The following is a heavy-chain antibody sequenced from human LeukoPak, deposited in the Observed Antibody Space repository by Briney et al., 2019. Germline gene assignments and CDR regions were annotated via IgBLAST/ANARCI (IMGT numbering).Heavy chain of an antibody. D-gene: IGHD6-19*01. J-gene: IGHJ4*02. CDR3: VRVRGYWLVRGYLDY. CDR2: IYYSGAN. V-gene: IGHV4-39*02. CDR1: GGSMSSSSYY. Sequence: PSETLSLTCTVSGGSMSSSSYYWGWIRQSPGKGLEWIGSIYYSGANHYNPSLKSRVTMSVDTSKNQFSVKLTSVTATDSAVYCCVRVRGYWLVRGYLDYWGQGTQVTVSS.